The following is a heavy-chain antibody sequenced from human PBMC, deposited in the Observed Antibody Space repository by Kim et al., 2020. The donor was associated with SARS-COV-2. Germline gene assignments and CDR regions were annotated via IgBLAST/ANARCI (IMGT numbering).Heavy chain of an antibody. D-gene: IGHD6-13*01. CDR3: ARHQRGIAAAAPWAFVI. CDR1: GDSITNYY. Sequence: SETLSLTCTVSGDSITNYYWSWIRQPPGKGLEWMGYMYYSGGTNYNPSLKSRVAISVDTSKNQFSLKVNSVTAADTAVYYCARHQRGIAAAAPWAFVIWGQGTMVTVSS. V-gene: IGHV4-59*08. CDR2: MYYSGGT. J-gene: IGHJ3*02.